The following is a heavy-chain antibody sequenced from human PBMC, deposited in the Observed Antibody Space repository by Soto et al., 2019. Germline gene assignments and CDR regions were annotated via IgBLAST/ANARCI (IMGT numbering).Heavy chain of an antibody. Sequence: QVQLQESGPGLVRPSGTLSLTSAVSGDSIIGTGWWSWVRQSPGKGLDWIGEVYHSGATNYNPSPKSRVTISVDTSRNQFSLNLGSVTAADTAVYYCVRNGYYSLDVWGQGTTVTVSS. CDR2: VYHSGAT. D-gene: IGHD3-22*01. CDR3: VRNGYYSLDV. J-gene: IGHJ6*02. CDR1: GDSIIGTGW. V-gene: IGHV4-4*02.